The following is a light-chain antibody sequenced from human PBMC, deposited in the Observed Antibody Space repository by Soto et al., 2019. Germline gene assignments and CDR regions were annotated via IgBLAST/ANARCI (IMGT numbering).Light chain of an antibody. CDR2: DAS. V-gene: IGKV3-11*01. CDR1: QSVSSY. Sequence: EIVLTQSPATLSLSPGERATLSCRASQSVSSYLAWYQQKPGQAPRLLIYDASNRAPGFPARLSGSGSGTDFTLTISSLQSEDFAVYYCQQYNNWPWTFGQGTKVDIK. J-gene: IGKJ1*01. CDR3: QQYNNWPWT.